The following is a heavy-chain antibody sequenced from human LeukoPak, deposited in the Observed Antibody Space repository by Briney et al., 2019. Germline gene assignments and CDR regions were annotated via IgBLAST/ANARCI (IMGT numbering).Heavy chain of an antibody. CDR3: ARQSTVTRSTFDY. CDR1: GFTFSSHW. Sequence: GGSLRLSCASSGFTFSSHWMSWLRQAPGKGLEWVANIKPDGSEKYYVDSVKGRFTISRDNAKNSLFVQMNSLRAEDTAVYYCARQSTVTRSTFDYWGQGTLVTVSS. J-gene: IGHJ4*02. CDR2: IKPDGSEK. D-gene: IGHD4-17*01. V-gene: IGHV3-7*05.